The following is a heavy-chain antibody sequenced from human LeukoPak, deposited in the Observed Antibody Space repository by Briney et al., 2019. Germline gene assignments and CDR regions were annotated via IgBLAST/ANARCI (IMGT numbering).Heavy chain of an antibody. V-gene: IGHV5-51*01. D-gene: IGHD2/OR15-2a*01. Sequence: GGSLKISCKRSGYRFSTYWFGWVRPMPGKGLEWMGIIYPGDSDTRYSPSFQGQVTISADRSITTAYLQWSSLKASDTAMYYCASLNNSLDTFDIWGQGTMVTVSS. J-gene: IGHJ3*02. CDR3: ASLNNSLDTFDI. CDR2: IYPGDSDT. CDR1: GYRFSTYW.